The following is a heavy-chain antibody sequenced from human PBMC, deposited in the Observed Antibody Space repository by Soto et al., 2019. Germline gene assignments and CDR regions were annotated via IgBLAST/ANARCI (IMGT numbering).Heavy chain of an antibody. J-gene: IGHJ4*02. V-gene: IGHV3-33*01. CDR2: IWYDGSKK. CDR1: GFTFSGYG. Sequence: GGSLRLSCAASGFTFSGYGMHWVRQAPGKGLEWVAVIWYDGSKKYYADSVKGRFTISRDNSKSTLYLQMNSLRAEDTAVYYCARDFGRVEAGIAYYYDDWGLGTQVTVSS. D-gene: IGHD6-13*01. CDR3: ARDFGRVEAGIAYYYDD.